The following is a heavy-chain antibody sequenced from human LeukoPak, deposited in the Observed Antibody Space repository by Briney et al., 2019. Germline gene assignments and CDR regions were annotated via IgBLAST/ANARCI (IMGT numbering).Heavy chain of an antibody. CDR2: IYSGGST. CDR3: ARGGNNWNYGEFDP. CDR1: GFTVSSNY. J-gene: IGHJ5*02. Sequence: GGSLRLSCAAPGFTVSSNYMSWVRQAPGKGLEWVSVIYSGGSTYYADSVKGRFTISRDNSKNTLYLQMNSLRAEDTAVYYCARGGNNWNYGEFDPWGQGTLVTVSS. D-gene: IGHD1-7*01. V-gene: IGHV3-53*01.